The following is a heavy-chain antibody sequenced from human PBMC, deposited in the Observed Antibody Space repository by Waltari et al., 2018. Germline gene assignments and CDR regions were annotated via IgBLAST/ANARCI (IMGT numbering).Heavy chain of an antibody. D-gene: IGHD4-17*01. J-gene: IGHJ4*02. CDR1: CGSFRGYY. Sequence: QVQLQQWGAGLLKPSETLSLTCAVYCGSFRGYYWSWIRQPPGKGLEWIGEINHSGSTNYNPSLKSRVTISVDTSKNQFSLKLSSVTAADTAVYYCARDPYGDYVLDYWGQGTLVTVSS. CDR2: INHSGST. CDR3: ARDPYGDYVLDY. V-gene: IGHV4-34*01.